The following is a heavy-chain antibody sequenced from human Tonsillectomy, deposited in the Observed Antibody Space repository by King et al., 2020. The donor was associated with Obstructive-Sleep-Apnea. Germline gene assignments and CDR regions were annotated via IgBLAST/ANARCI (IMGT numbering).Heavy chain of an antibody. V-gene: IGHV1-18*01. CDR3: AGCFGSGGSCYTRALDH. CDR2: ISAYNGNT. CDR1: GFTFTSFG. Sequence: QLVQSGAEVKKPGTSVKVSCKASGFTFTSFGFTWVRQAPGQDLEWMGWISAYNGNTNYAQRFRGRVTMTTDTSTSTAYMELRSLKSDDTAVYHCAGCFGSGGSCYTRALDHWGQGTLVTVSS. J-gene: IGHJ4*02. D-gene: IGHD2-15*01.